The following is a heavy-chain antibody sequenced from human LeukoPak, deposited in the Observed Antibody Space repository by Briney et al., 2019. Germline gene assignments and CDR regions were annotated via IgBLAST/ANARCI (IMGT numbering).Heavy chain of an antibody. CDR1: GFTFSTNA. D-gene: IGHD1-26*01. Sequence: GGSLRLSCAASGFTFSTNAMSWVRQAPGKGLEWVSSIGGSGVSTVYADSVKGRFTISRDNSKNTLYLQMNSLRADDTAVYYCAKRSVSGTYFFDYWGQGVLVTVSS. CDR3: AKRSVSGTYFFDY. CDR2: IGGSGVST. J-gene: IGHJ4*02. V-gene: IGHV3-23*01.